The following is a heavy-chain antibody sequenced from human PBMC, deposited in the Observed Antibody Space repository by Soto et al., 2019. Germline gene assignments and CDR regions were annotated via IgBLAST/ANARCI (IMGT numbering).Heavy chain of an antibody. CDR1: GYTFTGYY. V-gene: IGHV1-2*02. Sequence: GASVKVSCKASGYTFTGYYMHWVRQAPGQGLEWMGWINPNSGGTNYAQKFQGRVTMTRDTSISTAYMELSRLRSDDTAVYYCARDFHDDYSNYVGWFDPWGQGTLVTVSS. J-gene: IGHJ5*02. D-gene: IGHD4-4*01. CDR3: ARDFHDDYSNYVGWFDP. CDR2: INPNSGGT.